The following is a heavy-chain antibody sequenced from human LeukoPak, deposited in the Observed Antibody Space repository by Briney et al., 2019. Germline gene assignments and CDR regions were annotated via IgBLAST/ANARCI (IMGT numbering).Heavy chain of an antibody. Sequence: PGGSLRLSCAASGFTFSSYSMNWVRQAPGKGLEWVSGISWNSGSIGYADSVKGRFTISRDNAKNSLYLQMNSLRAEDTAVYYCATVGSYWAFDYWGQGTLVTVSS. D-gene: IGHD1-26*01. CDR3: ATVGSYWAFDY. CDR2: ISWNSGSI. V-gene: IGHV3-9*01. CDR1: GFTFSSYS. J-gene: IGHJ4*02.